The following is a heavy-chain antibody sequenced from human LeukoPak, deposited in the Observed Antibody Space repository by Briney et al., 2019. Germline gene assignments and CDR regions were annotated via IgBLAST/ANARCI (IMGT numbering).Heavy chain of an antibody. CDR1: GFTFSSYA. Sequence: GGSLRLSCAASGFTFSSYAMSWVRQAPGKGLEWVSAISGSGGSTYYADSVKGRFTISRDNSKNSLYLQMNSLRTEDTALYYCAKETMAGTELDYWGQGTLVTVSS. D-gene: IGHD6-19*01. CDR2: ISGSGGST. CDR3: AKETMAGTELDY. V-gene: IGHV3-23*01. J-gene: IGHJ4*02.